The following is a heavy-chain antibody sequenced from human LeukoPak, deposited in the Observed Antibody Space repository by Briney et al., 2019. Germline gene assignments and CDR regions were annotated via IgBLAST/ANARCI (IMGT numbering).Heavy chain of an antibody. Sequence: GGSLRLSCVASGFTFSNYAMSWVRQAPGKGLELVSGIYGSDDKTVYGDAVKGRFTLSRDDSRNTVYLQLNNLRVGDTAIYYCARASWISTADAVCWGQGTQVTVSS. J-gene: IGHJ4*02. D-gene: IGHD2-2*03. CDR2: IYGSDDKT. CDR1: GFTFSNYA. V-gene: IGHV3-23*01. CDR3: ARASWISTADAVC.